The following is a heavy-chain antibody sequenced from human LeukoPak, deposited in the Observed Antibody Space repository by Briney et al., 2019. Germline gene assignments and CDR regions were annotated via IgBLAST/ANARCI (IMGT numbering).Heavy chain of an antibody. CDR3: ARAGTAMVLDYFDY. CDR2: IYCSGST. Sequence: SETLSLTCTVSGGSISSYYWSWIRQPPGKGLEWIGYIYCSGSTNYNPSLKSRVTISVDTFKNQFSLKLSSVTAADTAVYYCARAGTAMVLDYFDYWGQGTLVTVSS. D-gene: IGHD5-18*01. V-gene: IGHV4-59*01. J-gene: IGHJ4*02. CDR1: GGSISSYY.